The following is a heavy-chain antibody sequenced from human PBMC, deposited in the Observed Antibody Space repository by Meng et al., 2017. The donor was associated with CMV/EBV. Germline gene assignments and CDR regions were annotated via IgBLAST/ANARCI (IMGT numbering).Heavy chain of an antibody. Sequence: GSWRLSCVGSGFTFSSYALSWVRQAPGKGLEWVSTVSGSSITTYYADSVKGRFTISRDNYNDILSLEMNSLRAEDTALYYCVKDHKDWGHGTLVTVSS. CDR2: VSGSSITT. J-gene: IGHJ4*01. V-gene: IGHV3-23*01. CDR3: VKDHKD. CDR1: GFTFSSYA.